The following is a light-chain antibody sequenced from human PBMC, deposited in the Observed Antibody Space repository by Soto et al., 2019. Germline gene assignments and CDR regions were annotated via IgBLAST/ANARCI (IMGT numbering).Light chain of an antibody. CDR3: QQRRNWPPFS. CDR2: NAS. V-gene: IGKV3-11*01. CDR1: QSVSSY. Sequence: EIVLTQSPATLSLSPGERATLSCRASQSVSSYLAWYQQKPGQAPRLLIYNASNRATGIPARFSGSGTGTDFTLNISSLEPEDFAVYYCQQRRNWPPFSLGPATIVAIK. J-gene: IGKJ3*01.